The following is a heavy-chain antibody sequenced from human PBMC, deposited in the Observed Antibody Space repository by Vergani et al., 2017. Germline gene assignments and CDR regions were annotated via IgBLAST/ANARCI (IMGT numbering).Heavy chain of an antibody. D-gene: IGHD3-9*01. V-gene: IGHV3-23*01. CDR1: GFTFSSYA. Sequence: EVQLLESGGGLVQPGGSLRLSCAASGFTFSSYAMSWVRQAPGKGLEWVSAISGSGGSTYYADSVKGRFTISRDNSTNSLYLQMNSLRAEDTAVYYCARDSRPYYDILTGYFDAFDIWGQGTMVTVSS. J-gene: IGHJ3*02. CDR3: ARDSRPYYDILTGYFDAFDI. CDR2: ISGSGGST.